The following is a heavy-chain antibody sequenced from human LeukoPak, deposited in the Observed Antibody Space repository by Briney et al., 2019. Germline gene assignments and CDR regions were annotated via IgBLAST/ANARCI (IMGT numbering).Heavy chain of an antibody. D-gene: IGHD2-2*01. V-gene: IGHV4-31*03. CDR1: GVSISSGGYY. CDR2: IYYSGST. Sequence: SQTLSLTCTASGVSISSGGYYWSWIRQHPGKGLEWIGYIYYSGSTYSNPSLKSRVTISVDTSKNQFSLKMSSVTAADTAVYYCAREDREVVPAAIVDWGQGTLVTVSS. J-gene: IGHJ4*02. CDR3: AREDREVVPAAIVD.